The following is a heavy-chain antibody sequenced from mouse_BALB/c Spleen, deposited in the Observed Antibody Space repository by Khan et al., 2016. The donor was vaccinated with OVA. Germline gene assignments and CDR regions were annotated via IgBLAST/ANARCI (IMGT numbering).Heavy chain of an antibody. CDR2: INPDSNTI. V-gene: IGHV4-1*02. Sequence: EVKLLESGGGLVQPGGSLKLSCAASGFDFSRYWMSWVRQAPGKGLEWIGEINPDSNTINYTPSLKDKFIISSDNAKNTLYLQMSKVRSEDTALYYCARSGFYAMDYWGQGTSVTVSS. CDR3: ARSGFYAMDY. J-gene: IGHJ4*01. CDR1: GFDFSRYW. D-gene: IGHD3-1*01.